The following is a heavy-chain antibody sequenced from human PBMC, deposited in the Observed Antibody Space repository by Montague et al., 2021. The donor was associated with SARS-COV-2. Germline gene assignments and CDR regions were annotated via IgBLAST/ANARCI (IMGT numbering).Heavy chain of an antibody. V-gene: IGHV3-7*03. CDR2: IKPDGGEK. D-gene: IGHD1-26*01. J-gene: IGHJ6*02. Sequence: SLRLSCAASGFTFSSYWMSWVRQTPGKGLEWVANIKPDGGEKHYLDSVQGRFTISRDNAKNSLNLQMDSLRAEDTALYYCARDSRIVGATGGMDVWGQGTTVIVSS. CDR1: GFTFSSYW. CDR3: ARDSRIVGATGGMDV.